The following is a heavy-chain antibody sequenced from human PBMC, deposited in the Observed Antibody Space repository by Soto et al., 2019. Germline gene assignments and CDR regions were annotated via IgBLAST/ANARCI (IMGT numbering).Heavy chain of an antibody. Sequence: SETLSLTCAVYGAPFSGYYWTWIRQPPGKGLEWIGEINHAGSTKYNPSLKSRVTISLDTSKNQFSLSLRSVTAADTAVYYCARGREIFGAVTPFEYWGQGTQVTVSS. CDR2: INHAGST. V-gene: IGHV4-34*01. CDR1: GAPFSGYY. CDR3: ARGREIFGAVTPFEY. D-gene: IGHD3-3*01. J-gene: IGHJ4*02.